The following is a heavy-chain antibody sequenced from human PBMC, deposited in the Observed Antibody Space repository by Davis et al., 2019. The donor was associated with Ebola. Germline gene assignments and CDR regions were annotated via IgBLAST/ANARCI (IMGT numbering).Heavy chain of an antibody. Sequence: ASVKVSCKASGYTFTNYYMHWVRQAPGQGLEWMGMINPNDGRTIDAQKFQGRVTVTRDTSTTTVYMDLSSLSSEDTALYYCTTPGGQDSGYDVFDIWGQGTMVTVSS. V-gene: IGHV1-46*03. CDR1: GYTFTNYY. CDR3: TTPGGQDSGYDVFDI. J-gene: IGHJ3*02. CDR2: INPNDGRT. D-gene: IGHD5-12*01.